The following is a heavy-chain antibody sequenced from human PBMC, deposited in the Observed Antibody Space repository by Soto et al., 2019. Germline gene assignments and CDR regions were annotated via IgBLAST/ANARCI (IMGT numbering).Heavy chain of an antibody. Sequence: PGGSLRLSCAASGIPFSTTYMNWVRQAPGKGLEWVGRIKSKIVGETTDFSAPVKGRFALSRDDSKNTVSLQMNSLKSEDTAIYYCTTDNCRSSTCYLNYWGQGDLVTVSS. D-gene: IGHD2-2*01. J-gene: IGHJ4*02. CDR3: TTDNCRSSTCYLNY. CDR1: GIPFSTTY. V-gene: IGHV3-15*07. CDR2: IKSKIVGETT.